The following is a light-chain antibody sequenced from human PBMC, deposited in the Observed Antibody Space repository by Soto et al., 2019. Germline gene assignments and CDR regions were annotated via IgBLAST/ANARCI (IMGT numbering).Light chain of an antibody. V-gene: IGKV1-33*01. CDR3: QQYDNLPLT. J-gene: IGKJ4*01. CDR1: QDITNY. Sequence: DIQMTQSPSSLSASVGDRVTITCQASQDITNYLNWYQYKPGKAPKLLIYAASNLETGVPSRFSGSGSGTDFTFTISSLQPEDIATYYCQQYDNLPLTFGGGTKVEIK. CDR2: AAS.